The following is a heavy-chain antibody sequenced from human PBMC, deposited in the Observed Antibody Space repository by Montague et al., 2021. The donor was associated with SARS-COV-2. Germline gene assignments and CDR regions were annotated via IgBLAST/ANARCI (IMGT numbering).Heavy chain of an antibody. CDR3: AKGSHIYETGGLRTGWFDP. CDR1: GASFSGYH. CDR2: VIHGGKT. D-gene: IGHD7-27*01. J-gene: IGHJ5*02. V-gene: IGHV4-34*01. Sequence: SETLSLTCAVYGASFSGYHWTWIRQSPGRGLEWIGEVIHGGKTSSNPSLPSRLTMSVSTYKKQFSLRLSSVTAADTAVYVCAKGSHIYETGGLRTGWFDPWGQGTLVTVSS.